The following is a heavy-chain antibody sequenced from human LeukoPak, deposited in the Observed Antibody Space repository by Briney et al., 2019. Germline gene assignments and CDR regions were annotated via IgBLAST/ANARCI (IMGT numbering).Heavy chain of an antibody. D-gene: IGHD3-10*01. CDR3: AKDPLRFGEDGAFDI. CDR1: GFTFSSYG. Sequence: GGSLRLSCAASGFTFSSYGMHWVRQAPGKGLEWVAVISYDGSNKYYADSVKGRFTISRGNSKNTLYLQMNSLRAEDTAVYYCAKDPLRFGEDGAFDIWGQGTMVTVSS. V-gene: IGHV3-30*18. J-gene: IGHJ3*02. CDR2: ISYDGSNK.